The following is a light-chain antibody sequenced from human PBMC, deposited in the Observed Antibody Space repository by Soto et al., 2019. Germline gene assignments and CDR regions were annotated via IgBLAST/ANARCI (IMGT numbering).Light chain of an antibody. V-gene: IGKV1-5*03. CDR3: QQYYSYSYT. CDR1: QSISSW. CDR2: KAS. Sequence: DIQMTQSPSTLSASVGDTVTITCRASQSISSWLAWYQQKPGKAPNLLISKASSLESGVPSRFSGSGSGTEFTLTISSLQPDDFATYYCQQYYSYSYTFGQGTKLEIK. J-gene: IGKJ2*01.